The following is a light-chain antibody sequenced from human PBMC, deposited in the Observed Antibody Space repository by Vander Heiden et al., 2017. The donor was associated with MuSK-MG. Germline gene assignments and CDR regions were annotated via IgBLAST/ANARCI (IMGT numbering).Light chain of an antibody. J-gene: IGKJ1*01. CDR3: QQYSNYWT. V-gene: IGKV1-5*03. CDR2: KSS. Sequence: DSQMTQSPSTVSASVEDRVTITCRASKTIGTYLAWFQQKPGTAPKLLIYKSSTLERGVPSRFRGSGSGTQFTLTIRSLQPDDFATYYCQQYSNYWTFGQGTKVEI. CDR1: KTIGTY.